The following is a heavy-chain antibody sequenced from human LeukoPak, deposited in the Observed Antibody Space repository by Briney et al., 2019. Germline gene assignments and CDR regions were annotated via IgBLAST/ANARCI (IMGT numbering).Heavy chain of an antibody. Sequence: GGSLRLSCAASGFTFSSYAMHWVRQAPGKGLEWVAVISYDGSNEYYADSVKSRFTISRDNSKNTLYLQMNSLRTEDTAVYYCAEAGGIQLWPRLDYWGQGTLVTVSS. V-gene: IGHV3-30*18. CDR3: AEAGGIQLWPRLDY. J-gene: IGHJ4*02. CDR1: GFTFSSYA. CDR2: ISYDGSNE. D-gene: IGHD5-18*01.